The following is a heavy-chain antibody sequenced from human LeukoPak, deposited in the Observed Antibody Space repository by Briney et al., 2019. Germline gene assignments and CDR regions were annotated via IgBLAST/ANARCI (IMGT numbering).Heavy chain of an antibody. CDR2: ILHDGSNT. Sequence: PGGSLRLSCAASGFTFSSYGMHWVRQAPGKGLEWVAVILHDGSNTYYADSVKGRFHLSRDNSLSTLYLQMNGLRAEDTAVYYCARDSDYGDGFDYWGQGPLVTVS. D-gene: IGHD4-17*01. CDR1: GFTFSSYG. V-gene: IGHV3-33*01. CDR3: ARDSDYGDGFDY. J-gene: IGHJ4*02.